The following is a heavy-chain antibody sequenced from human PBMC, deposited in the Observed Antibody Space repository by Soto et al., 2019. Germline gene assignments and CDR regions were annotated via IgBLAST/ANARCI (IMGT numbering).Heavy chain of an antibody. D-gene: IGHD3-22*01. CDR1: GYSFTSYW. J-gene: IGHJ3*02. Sequence: GESLKISCKGSGYSFTSYWIGWVRQMPGKGLEWMGIIYPGDSDTRYSPSFQGQVTISADKSISTAYLQWSSLKASDTAMYYCARHIGSSDWYYDSSGYYYDAFDIWGQGTMVTVS. CDR3: ARHIGSSDWYYDSSGYYYDAFDI. V-gene: IGHV5-51*01. CDR2: IYPGDSDT.